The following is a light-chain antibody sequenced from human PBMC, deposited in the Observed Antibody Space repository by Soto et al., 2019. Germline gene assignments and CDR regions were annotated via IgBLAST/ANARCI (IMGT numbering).Light chain of an antibody. CDR2: EVS. Sequence: QSALTQPPSASGSPGQSVTISCTGTSSDVGGYNYVSWYQQHPGKAPKLMIYEVSERPSGVPDRFSGSKSGNTASLTVSGLQAEDEADYYCSSYAGSNNFVFGGGTTLTVL. CDR1: SSDVGGYNY. V-gene: IGLV2-8*01. CDR3: SSYAGSNNFV. J-gene: IGLJ2*01.